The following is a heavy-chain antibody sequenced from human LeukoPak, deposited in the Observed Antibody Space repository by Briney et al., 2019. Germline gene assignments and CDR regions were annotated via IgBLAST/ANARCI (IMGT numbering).Heavy chain of an antibody. J-gene: IGHJ5*02. CDR2: IYYSGST. D-gene: IGHD4-17*01. V-gene: IGHV4-59*01. CDR1: GGSISSYY. Sequence: PSETLSLTCTVSGGSISSYYWSGIRQPPGKGLEGSGYIYYSGSTNYNPSLKSRVTISVDTSKNQFSLKLSSVTAADTAVYYCARDGSGYGDFAFDPWGQGTLVTVSS. CDR3: ARDGSGYGDFAFDP.